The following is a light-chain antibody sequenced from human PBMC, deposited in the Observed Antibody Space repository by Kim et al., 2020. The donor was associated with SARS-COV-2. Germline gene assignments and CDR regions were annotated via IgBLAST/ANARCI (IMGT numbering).Light chain of an antibody. J-gene: IGLJ1*01. CDR1: SLRSYY. Sequence: SSELTQDPAVPVALGQTVRITCQGDSLRSYYASWYQQKAGQAPVLVIYGKNNRPSGIPERFSGSSSGNTASLTITGAQAEDEADYYCNSPDSSGNPFFGAGTKVTVL. CDR3: NSPDSSGNPF. CDR2: GKN. V-gene: IGLV3-19*01.